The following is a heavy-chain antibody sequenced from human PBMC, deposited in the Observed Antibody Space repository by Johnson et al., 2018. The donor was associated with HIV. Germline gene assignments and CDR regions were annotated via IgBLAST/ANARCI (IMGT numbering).Heavy chain of an antibody. CDR3: ARVTHIQLWANDAFEI. D-gene: IGHD5-18*01. J-gene: IGHJ3*02. V-gene: IGHV3-30-3*01. CDR1: GFTFSSYA. Sequence: QVQLVESGGGVVQPGRSLRLSCAASGFTFSSYAMHWVRQAPGKGLEWVAVISYDGSNKYYADSVKGRFTISRDNSKNTLYLQMNSLRAEDTAVYYCARVTHIQLWANDAFEIWGQGTMVTVSS. CDR2: ISYDGSNK.